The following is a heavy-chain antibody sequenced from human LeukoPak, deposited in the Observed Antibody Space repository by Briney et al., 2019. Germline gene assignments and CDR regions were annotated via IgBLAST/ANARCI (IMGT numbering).Heavy chain of an antibody. J-gene: IGHJ4*02. Sequence: SETLSLTCAVYGGSFSGYYWSWIRQPPGKGLEWIGEINHSGSTNYNPSLKSRVTISVDTSKNQFSLKLSSVTAADTAVYYCARHGGRDGYNSWGIVLDYWGQGTLVTVSS. CDR3: ARHGGRDGYNSWGIVLDY. V-gene: IGHV4-34*01. CDR2: INHSGST. D-gene: IGHD5-24*01. CDR1: GGSFSGYY.